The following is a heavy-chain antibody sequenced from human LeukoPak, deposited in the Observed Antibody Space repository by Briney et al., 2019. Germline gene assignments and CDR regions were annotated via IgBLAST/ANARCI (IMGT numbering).Heavy chain of an antibody. Sequence: GGSLRLSCAASGFTFSSYGMHWVRQAPGKGLEWVAFIRYDGRNKYYADSVKGRFTISRDNSKNTLYLQMNSLRAEDTAVYYCAKERIAGRHRLDYWGQGTLVTVSS. CDR2: IRYDGRNK. D-gene: IGHD6-6*01. CDR1: GFTFSSYG. CDR3: AKERIAGRHRLDY. J-gene: IGHJ4*02. V-gene: IGHV3-30*02.